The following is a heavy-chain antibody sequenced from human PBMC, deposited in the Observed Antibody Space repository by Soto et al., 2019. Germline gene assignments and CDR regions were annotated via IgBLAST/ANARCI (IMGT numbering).Heavy chain of an antibody. D-gene: IGHD1-26*01. CDR2: IITILDRA. Sequence: QVQLVQSGAEVKKPGSSVKVSCKASGGTLSSYSFVWMRQAPGQGLEWMGRIITILDRANYAQKFQGRVTITADKPTSTSFMELSSLRSEDTAVYYCARLTGDEECNWFDPWGQGTLVTVSS. CDR1: GGTLSSYS. J-gene: IGHJ5*02. CDR3: ARLTGDEECNWFDP. V-gene: IGHV1-69*02.